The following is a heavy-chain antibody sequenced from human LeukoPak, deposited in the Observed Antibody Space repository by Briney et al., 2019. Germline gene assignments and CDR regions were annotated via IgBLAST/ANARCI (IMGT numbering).Heavy chain of an antibody. CDR1: GFTFSSYG. CDR3: AKPIAAAGIRD. CDR2: ISYDGSNK. J-gene: IGHJ4*02. Sequence: PGGSLRLSCAASGFTFSSYGMHWVRQAPGKGLEWVAVISYDGSNKYYADSVKGRFTISRDNSKNTLYLQMNSLRAEDTAVYYCAKPIAAAGIRDWGQGTLVTVSS. D-gene: IGHD6-13*01. V-gene: IGHV3-30*18.